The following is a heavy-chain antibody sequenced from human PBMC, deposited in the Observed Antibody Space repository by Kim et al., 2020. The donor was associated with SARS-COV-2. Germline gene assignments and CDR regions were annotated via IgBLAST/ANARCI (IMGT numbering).Heavy chain of an antibody. CDR1: GFTVSSNY. V-gene: IGHV3-66*02. Sequence: GGSLRLSCAASGFTVSSNYMSWVRQAPGKGLEWVSVIYSGGSTYYADSVKGRFTISRDNSKNTLYLQMNSLRAEDTAVYYCARGTTGVGKEGPVAFDIWGQGTMVTVSS. D-gene: IGHD1-7*01. J-gene: IGHJ3*02. CDR3: ARGTTGVGKEGPVAFDI. CDR2: IYSGGST.